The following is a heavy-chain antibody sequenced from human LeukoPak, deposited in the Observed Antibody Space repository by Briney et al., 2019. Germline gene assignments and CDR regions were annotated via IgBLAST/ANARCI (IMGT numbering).Heavy chain of an antibody. D-gene: IGHD1-26*01. CDR2: INWNGGST. V-gene: IGHV3-20*04. Sequence: GGSLRLSCAASGFTFDDYGMSWVRQAPGKGLEWVSGINWNGGSTGYADSVKGRFTISRDNAKNSLYLQMNSLRAEDSAVYYCARDPCSGSYGAYYYYYMDVWGKGTTVTISS. J-gene: IGHJ6*03. CDR3: ARDPCSGSYGAYYYYYMDV. CDR1: GFTFDDYG.